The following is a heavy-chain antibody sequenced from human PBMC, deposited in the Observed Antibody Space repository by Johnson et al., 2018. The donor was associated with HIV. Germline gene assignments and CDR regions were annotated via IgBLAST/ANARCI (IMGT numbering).Heavy chain of an antibody. J-gene: IGHJ3*02. CDR2: ISGSGGST. V-gene: IGHV3-23*04. D-gene: IGHD1-26*01. CDR3: AKDLGWELLRGAFDI. CDR1: GFTFSNAW. Sequence: VQLVESGGGLVKPGGSLRLSCAASGFTFSNAWMSWVRQAPGKGLEWVSAISGSGGSTYYADSVKGRFTISRDNSKNTRYLQMNSRRAEDTAVYYCAKDLGWELLRGAFDIWGQGTMVTVSS.